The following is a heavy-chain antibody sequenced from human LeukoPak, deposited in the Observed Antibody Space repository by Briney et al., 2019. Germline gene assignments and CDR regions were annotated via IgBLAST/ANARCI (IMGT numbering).Heavy chain of an antibody. V-gene: IGHV4-4*07. J-gene: IGHJ4*02. CDR3: VRHLKYSGSWQFDY. D-gene: IGHD5-12*01. Sequence: SETLSLTCTVSGASMRTYYWSLIRQSAGKGLEWIGRIYGGGSTNYSPSLKSRLTMSLDTSKTQFSLKLSSVTAADTAVYYCVRHLKYSGSWQFDYWGQGTLVTVSS. CDR1: GASMRTYY. CDR2: IYGGGST.